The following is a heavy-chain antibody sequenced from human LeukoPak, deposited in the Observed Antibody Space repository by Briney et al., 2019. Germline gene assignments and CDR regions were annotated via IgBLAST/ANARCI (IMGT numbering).Heavy chain of an antibody. J-gene: IGHJ5*02. V-gene: IGHV4-39*01. CDR3: ARLSVRRWFDP. CDR2: IYYSGST. CDR1: GGSISSSSYY. D-gene: IGHD1-14*01. Sequence: ASETLSLTCTVSGGSISSSSYYWGWIRQPPGKGLEWIGSIYYSGSTYYNPSLKSRVTISVDTSKNQFSLKLGSVTAADTAVYYCARLSVRRWFDPWGQGTLVTVSS.